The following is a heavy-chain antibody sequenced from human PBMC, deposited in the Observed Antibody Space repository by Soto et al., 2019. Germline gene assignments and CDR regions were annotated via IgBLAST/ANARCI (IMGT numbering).Heavy chain of an antibody. CDR2: IYYSGST. D-gene: IGHD5-18*01. CDR1: GGSISRGGYY. Sequence: PSETLSLTCTLPGGSISRGGYYWSWTRQHPLKGLEWSGYIYYSGSTYYNPSLKSRVTISVDTSKNQFSLKLSSVTAADTAVYYCARGKVDTAMVLGWFDPWGQGTLLTVS. J-gene: IGHJ5*02. V-gene: IGHV4-31*03. CDR3: ARGKVDTAMVLGWFDP.